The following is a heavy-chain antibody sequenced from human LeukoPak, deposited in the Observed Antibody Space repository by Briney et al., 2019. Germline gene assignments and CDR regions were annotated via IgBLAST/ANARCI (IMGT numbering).Heavy chain of an antibody. V-gene: IGHV4-39*07. Sequence: SETLSLTCTVSGGSISSSSYYWGWIRQPPGKGLEWIGSIYYSGSTYYNPSLKSRVTISVDTSKNQFSLKLSSVTAADTAVYYCARERTGTSDLDYWGQGTLATVSS. CDR2: IYYSGST. D-gene: IGHD1-7*01. J-gene: IGHJ4*02. CDR1: GGSISSSSYY. CDR3: ARERTGTSDLDY.